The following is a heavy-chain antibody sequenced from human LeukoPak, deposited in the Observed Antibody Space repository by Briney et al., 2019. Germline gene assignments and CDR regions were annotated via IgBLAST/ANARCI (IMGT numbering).Heavy chain of an antibody. CDR3: ARSSSIATYYYYGMDV. J-gene: IGHJ6*02. V-gene: IGHV4-59*12. CDR1: GGSINAYY. Sequence: SETLSLTCTVSGGSINAYYWGWIRQPPGKGLEWIGYIYFSGTTKYNPSLESRVTISVDTSKNQFSLKLSSVTAADTAVYYCARSSSIATYYYYGMDVWGQGTTVTVSS. D-gene: IGHD6-13*01. CDR2: IYFSGTT.